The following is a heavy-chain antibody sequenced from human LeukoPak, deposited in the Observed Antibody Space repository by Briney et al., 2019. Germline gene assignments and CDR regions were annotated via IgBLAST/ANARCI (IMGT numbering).Heavy chain of an antibody. CDR3: AREVVKGPYYYGSGSYYKGPSYYYYGMDV. Sequence: SETLSLTCAVYGGSFSGYYWSWIRQPPGKGLEWIGELNHSGSTNYNPSLKSRVTISVDTSKKQFSLKLSSVTAADTAVYYCAREVVKGPYYYGSGSYYKGPSYYYYGMDVWGQGTTVTVSS. J-gene: IGHJ6*02. CDR1: GGSFSGYY. CDR2: LNHSGST. V-gene: IGHV4-34*01. D-gene: IGHD3-10*01.